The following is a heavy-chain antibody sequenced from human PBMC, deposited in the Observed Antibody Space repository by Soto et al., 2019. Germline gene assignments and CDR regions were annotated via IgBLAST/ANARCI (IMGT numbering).Heavy chain of an antibody. V-gene: IGHV4-59*01. CDR2: IYFRGTT. Sequence: SETLSLTCTVSGCSIRRYYWSWIRQAPGKGLEWIGYIYFRGTTNYNPSLKSRVTMSADTSKNQFSLKLNSVTAADTAVYYCARMNYYDTSGYPFDYWGQGMMVTVSS. CDR1: GCSIRRYY. CDR3: ARMNYYDTSGYPFDY. D-gene: IGHD3-22*01. J-gene: IGHJ4*02.